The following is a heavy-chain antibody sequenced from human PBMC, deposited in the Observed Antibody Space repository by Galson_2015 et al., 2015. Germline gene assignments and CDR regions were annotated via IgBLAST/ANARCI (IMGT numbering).Heavy chain of an antibody. J-gene: IGHJ4*02. V-gene: IGHV1-69*13. D-gene: IGHD4-17*01. CDR2: IIPIFGTA. Sequence: SVKVSCKASGGTFSSYAISWVRQAPGQGLEWMGGIIPIFGTANYAQKFQGRVTITADESTSTAYMELSSLRSEDTAVYYCARGGRGNYGDYDYFDYWGQGTLVTVSS. CDR3: ARGGRGNYGDYDYFDY. CDR1: GGTFSSYA.